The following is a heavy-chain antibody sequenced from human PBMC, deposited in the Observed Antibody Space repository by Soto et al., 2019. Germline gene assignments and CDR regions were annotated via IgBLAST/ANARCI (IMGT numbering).Heavy chain of an antibody. Sequence: QVQLVESGGGLVKPGGSLRLSCAASGFTFSDYYMSWIRQAPGKGLEWVSYISSSGSNIYYADSVKGRFTISRDNAKNSLYLQMNSLRAEDTAVYYCARDQYYYGSGSYPYYYYGMDVWGQGTTVTVSS. CDR1: GFTFSDYY. V-gene: IGHV3-11*01. CDR2: ISSSGSNI. CDR3: ARDQYYYGSGSYPYYYYGMDV. J-gene: IGHJ6*02. D-gene: IGHD3-10*01.